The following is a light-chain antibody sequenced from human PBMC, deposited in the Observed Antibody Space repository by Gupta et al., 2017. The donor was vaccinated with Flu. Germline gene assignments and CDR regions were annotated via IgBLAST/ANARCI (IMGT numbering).Light chain of an antibody. CDR2: SAS. Sequence: DIQLTQSPSFLSASVGDRVTITCRASQGIRSELAWYQQKPGKAPNLLINSASTVKSGVPSRFSGSGSGTEFTLTINSRQPEDFATYYCQQRHSSPQIFGQGTKMEIK. J-gene: IGKJ2*01. V-gene: IGKV1-9*01. CDR3: QQRHSSPQI. CDR1: QGIRSE.